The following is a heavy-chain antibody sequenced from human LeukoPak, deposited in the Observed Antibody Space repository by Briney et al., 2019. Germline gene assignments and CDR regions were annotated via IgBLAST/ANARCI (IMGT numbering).Heavy chain of an antibody. CDR2: ISSSSSTI. D-gene: IGHD3-3*01. CDR3: ARDGDYDFWSGYSYYFDY. V-gene: IGHV3-48*01. CDR1: GFTFSSYS. Sequence: SGGSLRLSCAASGFTFSSYSMNWVRQAPGKGLEWVSYISSSSSTIYYADSVKGRFTISRDNAKNSLYLQMNSLRAEDTAVYYCARDGDYDFWSGYSYYFDYWGQGTLVTVSS. J-gene: IGHJ4*02.